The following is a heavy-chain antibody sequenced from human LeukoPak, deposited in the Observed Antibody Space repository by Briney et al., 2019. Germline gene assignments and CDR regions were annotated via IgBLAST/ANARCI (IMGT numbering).Heavy chain of an antibody. CDR3: ARDGGPGELWFWDY. D-gene: IGHD5-18*01. Sequence: PGGSLRLSCAASGFTFSSYSMNWVRQAPGKGLEWVSSISSSSSYIYYADSVKGRFTISRDNAKNSLYLQMNSLRAEDTAVYYCARDGGPGELWFWDYWGQGTLVTVSS. V-gene: IGHV3-21*01. CDR1: GFTFSSYS. CDR2: ISSSSSYI. J-gene: IGHJ4*02.